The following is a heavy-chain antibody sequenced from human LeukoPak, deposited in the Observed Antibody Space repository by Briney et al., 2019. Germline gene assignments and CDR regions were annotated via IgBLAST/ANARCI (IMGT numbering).Heavy chain of an antibody. CDR3: ARDLGVKYSSSWYGVYFDY. Sequence: GASVKVSCKASGYTFTSYGISWVRQAPGQGLEWMGWISAYNGNTNYAQKLQGRVTMTTDTSTSTAYMELRSLRSDDTAVYYCARDLGVKYSSSWYGVYFDYWGQGTLVTVSS. CDR2: ISAYNGNT. D-gene: IGHD6-13*01. V-gene: IGHV1-18*01. J-gene: IGHJ4*02. CDR1: GYTFTSYG.